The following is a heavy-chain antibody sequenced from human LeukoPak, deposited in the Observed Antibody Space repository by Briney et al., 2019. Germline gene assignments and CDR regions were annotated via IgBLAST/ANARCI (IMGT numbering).Heavy chain of an antibody. V-gene: IGHV3-7*01. Sequence: GGSLRLSCAASGFTFSSYWMSWVRQAPGKGLEWVANIKQDGREKYYVDSVKGRFTISRDNAKNSLCLQMNSLRAEDTAVYYCARLVWGGGSLDAFDIWGQGTMVTVSS. J-gene: IGHJ3*02. CDR1: GFTFSSYW. CDR3: ARLVWGGGSLDAFDI. D-gene: IGHD3-16*01. CDR2: IKQDGREK.